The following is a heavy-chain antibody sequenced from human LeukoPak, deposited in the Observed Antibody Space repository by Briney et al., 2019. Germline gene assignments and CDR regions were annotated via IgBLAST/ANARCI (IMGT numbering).Heavy chain of an antibody. CDR3: ASSRGH. CDR1: GGSTSDSNYY. D-gene: IGHD2-2*01. V-gene: IGHV4-61*01. J-gene: IGHJ4*02. CDR2: IYNTESA. Sequence: PSETLSLTCSVSGGSTSDSNYYWNWVRQPPGRGLEWIANIYNTESATYNPSLKSRVNISVDTSKNQFSLHLNSVTAADTAVYFCASSRGHWGQGTLVTVSS.